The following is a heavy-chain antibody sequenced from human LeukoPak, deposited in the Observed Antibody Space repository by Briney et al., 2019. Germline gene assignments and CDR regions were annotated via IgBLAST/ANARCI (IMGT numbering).Heavy chain of an antibody. CDR2: MIVSSGLI. CDR3: AREFGGSASGAGY. CDR1: GFTSSFNS. J-gene: IGHJ4*02. Sequence: RGSLRLSCAPSGFTSSFNSMNWVRQAPGQGLEWVSFMIVSSGLIYYADSVKGRFTVSRDNAKSSLYLQMNSLRAEDTAVYYCAREFGGSASGAGYWGQGTLVTVSS. D-gene: IGHD3-10*01. V-gene: IGHV3-21*01.